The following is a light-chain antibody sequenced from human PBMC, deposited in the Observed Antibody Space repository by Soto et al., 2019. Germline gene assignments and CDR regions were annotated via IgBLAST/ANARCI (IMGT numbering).Light chain of an antibody. J-gene: IGLJ2*01. CDR1: SSDVGGYAY. V-gene: IGLV2-14*01. Sequence: QSALTQPASVSGSPGQTITISCTGTSSDVGGYAYVSWYQQNPGKVPKLVISEVSNRPSGVSHRFSGSRSGKTASLTISGLQAEDEADYHCSSYTSRTTPVFGGGTKLTVL. CDR2: EVS. CDR3: SSYTSRTTPV.